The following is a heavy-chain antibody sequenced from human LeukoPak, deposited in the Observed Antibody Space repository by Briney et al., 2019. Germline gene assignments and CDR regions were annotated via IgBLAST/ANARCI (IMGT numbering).Heavy chain of an antibody. J-gene: IGHJ4*02. CDR1: GYTFTSYY. V-gene: IGHV1-46*01. D-gene: IGHD4-23*01. CDR2: INPSGGRT. CDR3: ARAGNSEGGFDY. Sequence: ASVKVSCKASGYTFTSYYMHWVRQAPGQGLEWMGIINPSGGRTSYAQKFQGRVTMTRDTSTNTVYMDLSSLRSEDTAVYYCARAGNSEGGFDYWGQGTLVTVSS.